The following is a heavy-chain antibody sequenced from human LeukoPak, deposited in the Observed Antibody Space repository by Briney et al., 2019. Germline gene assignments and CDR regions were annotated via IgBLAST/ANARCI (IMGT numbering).Heavy chain of an antibody. CDR2: ISSSGSTI. CDR1: GFTFSDYY. CDR3: ARGYCSSTSCYDYYYYYGMDV. V-gene: IGHV3-11*01. Sequence: PGGSLRHSCAASGFTFSDYYMSWIRQAPGKGLEWVSYISSSGSTIYYADSVKGRFTISRDNAKNSLYLQMNSLRAEDTAVYYCARGYCSSTSCYDYYYYYGMDVWGQGTTVTVSS. D-gene: IGHD2-2*01. J-gene: IGHJ6*02.